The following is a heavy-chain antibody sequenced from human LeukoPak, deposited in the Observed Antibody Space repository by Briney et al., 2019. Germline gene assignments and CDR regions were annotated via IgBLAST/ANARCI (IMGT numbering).Heavy chain of an antibody. CDR2: ISSSSSTI. CDR3: ARGPMITFGGVIAPFDY. Sequence: GGSLRLSCAASGFTFSSYSMNWVRQAPGKGLEWVSYISSSSSTIYYADSVKGRFTISRDNAKNSLYLQMNSLRAEDTAVYYCARGPMITFGGVIAPFDYWGQGTLVTASS. CDR1: GFTFSSYS. V-gene: IGHV3-48*01. J-gene: IGHJ4*02. D-gene: IGHD3-16*02.